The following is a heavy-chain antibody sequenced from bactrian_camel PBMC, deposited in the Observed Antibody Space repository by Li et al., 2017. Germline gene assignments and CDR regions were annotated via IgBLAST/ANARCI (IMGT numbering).Heavy chain of an antibody. Sequence: HVQLVESGGGSVEAGRSLRLSCKADGFTYLRNCMGWFRQAPGKEREGVAGISIHSGKTYYSDSVRGRFTISQDNAKNTLYLQMNSLKPEDTAMYYCATDHHYGGSCDWSDFGYWGQGTQVTVS. CDR1: GFTYLRNC. CDR3: ATDHHYGGSCDWSDFGY. V-gene: IGHV3S6*01. J-gene: IGHJ6*01. CDR2: ISIHSGKT. D-gene: IGHD2*01.